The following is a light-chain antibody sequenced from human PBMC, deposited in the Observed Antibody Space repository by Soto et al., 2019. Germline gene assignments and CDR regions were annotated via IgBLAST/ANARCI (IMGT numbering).Light chain of an antibody. Sequence: DIVLTQSPGTLSLSPGEGATLSCRASQTISRSLLSCYQQKPGQAPRLLISGASSRATGIPDRFSGSGSGTDFTLTISRLEPEDFAVYYWQQYSDAPLTFGGGTKVEIK. V-gene: IGKV3-20*01. J-gene: IGKJ4*01. CDR2: GAS. CDR3: QQYSDAPLT. CDR1: QTISRSL.